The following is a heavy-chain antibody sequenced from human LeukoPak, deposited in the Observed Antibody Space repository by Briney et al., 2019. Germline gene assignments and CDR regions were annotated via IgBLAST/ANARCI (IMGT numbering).Heavy chain of an antibody. CDR2: ISYDGSNK. CDR3: ARENSSGWYVPFDY. CDR1: GFTFSSYA. D-gene: IGHD6-19*01. Sequence: GRSLRLSCAASGFTFSSYAMHWVRQAPGKGLEWVAVISYDGSNKYYADSVKGRFTISRDNSKNTLYLQMNSLRAEDTAVYYCARENSSGWYVPFDYWGQGTLVTVSS. V-gene: IGHV3-30*04. J-gene: IGHJ4*02.